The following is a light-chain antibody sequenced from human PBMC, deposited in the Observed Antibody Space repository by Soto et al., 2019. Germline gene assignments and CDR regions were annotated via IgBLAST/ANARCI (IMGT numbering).Light chain of an antibody. V-gene: IGKV3-15*01. CDR2: GAS. Sequence: EIVMTQSPATLSVSPGDRATLSCRASQSVSSNLAWYQQKPGQAPRLLIYGASTRATGIPARFSGSGSGTEFTLTISSRQSEDFAVYYFQHYNIWPFTFGGGTKVEIK. CDR3: QHYNIWPFT. J-gene: IGKJ4*01. CDR1: QSVSSN.